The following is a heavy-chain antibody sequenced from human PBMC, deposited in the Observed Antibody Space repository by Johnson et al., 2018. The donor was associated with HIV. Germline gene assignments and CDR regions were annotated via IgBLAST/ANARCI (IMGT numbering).Heavy chain of an antibody. CDR1: GFTVSSNY. Sequence: MLLVESGGGVVQPGRSLRLSCAASGFTVSSNYMSWVRQAPGKGLEWVSVIYSGGSTYYADSVKGRFTISRDNSKNSLFLQMNRLRVEDTAVYYCARGPILEWLSGDGFDMWGQGTMATV. D-gene: IGHD3-3*01. CDR3: ARGPILEWLSGDGFDM. V-gene: IGHV3-66*01. CDR2: IYSGGST. J-gene: IGHJ3*02.